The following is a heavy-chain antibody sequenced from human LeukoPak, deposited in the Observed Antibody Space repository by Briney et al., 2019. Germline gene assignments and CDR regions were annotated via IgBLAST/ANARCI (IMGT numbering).Heavy chain of an antibody. J-gene: IGHJ5*02. V-gene: IGHV1-46*01. CDR1: GYTFTSYY. Sequence: GASVKVSCKASGYTFTSYYMHWVRQAPGQGLEWMGIINPSGGSTSYAQKFQGRVTMTRDMSTSTAYMELSSLRSEDTAVYYCARAVVTMVRGAKPQNWFDPWGQGTLVTVSS. D-gene: IGHD3-10*01. CDR2: INPSGGST. CDR3: ARAVVTMVRGAKPQNWFDP.